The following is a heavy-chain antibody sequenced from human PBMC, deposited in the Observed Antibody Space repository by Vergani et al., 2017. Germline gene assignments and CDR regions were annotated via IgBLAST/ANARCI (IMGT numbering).Heavy chain of an antibody. CDR2: IYYSGST. J-gene: IGHJ6*03. CDR3: ARVYYDFWSAPRGYYYYMDV. V-gene: IGHV4-59*01. D-gene: IGHD3-3*01. CDR1: GDSISSYY. Sequence: QVQLQESGPGLVKPSETLSLTCTVSGDSISSYYWSWIRQPPGKGLEWIGYIYYSGSTNYNPSLKSRVTISVDTSKNQFSLKLSSVTAADTAVYYCARVYYDFWSAPRGYYYYMDVWGKGTTVTVSS.